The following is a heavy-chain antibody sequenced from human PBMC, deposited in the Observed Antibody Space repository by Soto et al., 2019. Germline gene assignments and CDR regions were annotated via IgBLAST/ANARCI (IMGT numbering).Heavy chain of an antibody. CDR1: GFSFDHYA. Sequence: EVQLVESGGGLVQPGRSLRLSCAASGFSFDHYAMHWVRQAPGKGLEWVSGISWNSGTIYYADSLKGRFTISRDNAKNSLYLQMNSLRAEDTAFYYCAKDMRGGSSSSRYFYGMDVWGQGTTVTVSS. V-gene: IGHV3-9*01. J-gene: IGHJ6*02. D-gene: IGHD6-13*01. CDR2: ISWNSGTI. CDR3: AKDMRGGSSSSRYFYGMDV.